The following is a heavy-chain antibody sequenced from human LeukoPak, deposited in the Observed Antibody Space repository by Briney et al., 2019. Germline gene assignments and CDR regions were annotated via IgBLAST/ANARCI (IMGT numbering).Heavy chain of an antibody. V-gene: IGHV3-30*18. CDR2: MSYDGFNK. CDR1: GFTFSSYA. D-gene: IGHD5-18*01. J-gene: IGHJ4*02. Sequence: GRSLRLSCAASGFTFSSYAMHWVRQSLGKGLEWVAVMSYDGFNKYYADSVKGRFTISRDNSKNTLYLQMNSLRAEDTAVYYCAKTKGYSYGHYFDYWGQGTLVTVSS. CDR3: AKTKGYSYGHYFDY.